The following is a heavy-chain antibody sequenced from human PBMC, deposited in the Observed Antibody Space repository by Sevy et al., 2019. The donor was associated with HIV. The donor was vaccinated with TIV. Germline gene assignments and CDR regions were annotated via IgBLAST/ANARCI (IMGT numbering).Heavy chain of an antibody. CDR3: VRGYALGLHYGMDV. V-gene: IGHV4-59*01. D-gene: IGHD1-1*01. Sequence: SETLSLTCNVSGGSMTSSYWNWIRQPPGKGLEWIGYIYYTGNSKYNPSLKSRVTISVDTSKKQFSLMLGSVTAADTAVYYCVRGYALGLHYGMDVWGQGTTVTVS. J-gene: IGHJ6*02. CDR2: IYYTGNS. CDR1: GGSMTSSY.